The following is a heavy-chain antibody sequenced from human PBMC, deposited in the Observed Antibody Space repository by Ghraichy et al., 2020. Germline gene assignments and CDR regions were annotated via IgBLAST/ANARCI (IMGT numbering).Heavy chain of an antibody. CDR1: GFTFSSYW. J-gene: IGHJ4*02. Sequence: LSLTCAASGFTFSSYWMSWVRQAPGKGLEWVANIKQDGSEKYYVDSVKGRFTISRDNAKNSLYLQMNSLRAEDTAVYYCARDVVGRDSSGYYEVLYFDYWGQGTLVTVSS. D-gene: IGHD3-22*01. CDR2: IKQDGSEK. V-gene: IGHV3-7*01. CDR3: ARDVVGRDSSGYYEVLYFDY.